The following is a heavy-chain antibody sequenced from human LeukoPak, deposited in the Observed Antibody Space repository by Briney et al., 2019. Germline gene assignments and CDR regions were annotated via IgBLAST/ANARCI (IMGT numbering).Heavy chain of an antibody. CDR1: GFTFSSYS. J-gene: IGHJ6*02. D-gene: IGHD3-10*01. CDR2: ISSSSIYL. V-gene: IGHV3-21*01. Sequence: PGGSLRLSCAASGFTFSSYSMNWVRQAPGKGLEWVSSISSSSIYLYYADSVKGRFTISRDNAKNSLYLQMNSLRAEDTAVYYCGRDMDVWGQGSTVTVSS. CDR3: GRDMDV.